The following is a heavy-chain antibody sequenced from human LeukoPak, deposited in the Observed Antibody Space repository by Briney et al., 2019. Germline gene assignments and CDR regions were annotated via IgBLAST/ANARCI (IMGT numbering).Heavy chain of an antibody. CDR1: GFTFSSYW. V-gene: IGHV3-7*01. J-gene: IGHJ3*02. Sequence: GGSLRLSCAASGFTFSSYWMSWVRQAPGKGLEWVANIKQDGSEKYYVDSVKGRFTISRGNAKNSLYLQMNSLRAEDTAVYYCARAFTIFGVVIAPLSAFDIWGQGTMVTVSS. D-gene: IGHD3-3*01. CDR3: ARAFTIFGVVIAPLSAFDI. CDR2: IKQDGSEK.